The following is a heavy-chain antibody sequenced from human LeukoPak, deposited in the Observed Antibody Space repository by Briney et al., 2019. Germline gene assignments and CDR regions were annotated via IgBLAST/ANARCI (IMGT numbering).Heavy chain of an antibody. D-gene: IGHD1-26*01. Sequence: GGSLRLSCAASGFTFGSHAMHWVRQAPGRGLEWVSAISGSGGSTYYADSVKGRFTISRDNSKNTLYLQMNSLRAEDTAVYYCAKDLAGSGSYSFDYWGQGTLVTVSS. J-gene: IGHJ4*02. CDR2: ISGSGGST. V-gene: IGHV3-23*01. CDR1: GFTFGSHA. CDR3: AKDLAGSGSYSFDY.